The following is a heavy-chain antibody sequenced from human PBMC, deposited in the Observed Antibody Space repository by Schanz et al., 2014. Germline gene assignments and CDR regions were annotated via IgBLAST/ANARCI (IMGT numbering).Heavy chain of an antibody. V-gene: IGHV1-69*08. CDR2: VIPILGVT. CDR1: GGTFSRLT. Sequence: QVQLVQSGADVKKPGSSVRVSCKASGGTFSRLTFSWVRQAPGQGLEWMGRVIPILGVTHYAQKFQGRVTMTRDTSTSTVYMELSSLRSEDTGVYYCARDGVDPAAGGNYWGQGTLVTVSS. J-gene: IGHJ4*02. CDR3: ARDGVDPAAGGNY. D-gene: IGHD6-13*01.